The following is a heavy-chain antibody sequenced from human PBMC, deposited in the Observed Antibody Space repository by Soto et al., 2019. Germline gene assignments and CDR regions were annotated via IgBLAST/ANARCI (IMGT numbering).Heavy chain of an antibody. CDR3: ARVAITIFGVDNGQFDY. D-gene: IGHD3-3*01. CDR1: GGTFSSYA. V-gene: IGHV1-69*13. J-gene: IGHJ4*02. CDR2: IIPIFGTA. Sequence: SVKVSCKASGGTFSSYAISWVRQAPGQGLEWMGGIIPIFGTANYAQKFQGRVTITADESTSTAYMELSSLRSEDTAVYYCARVAITIFGVDNGQFDYWGQGTLVTVSS.